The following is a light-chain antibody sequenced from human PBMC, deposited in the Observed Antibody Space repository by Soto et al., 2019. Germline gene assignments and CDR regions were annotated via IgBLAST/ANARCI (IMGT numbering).Light chain of an antibody. J-gene: IGKJ4*01. Sequence: EIVLTQSPATLSVSPGERATLSCRASQSVGNNFAWYQQKPGQAPRLLIFATSTRATGVPARFSGSGSGTVFTLTICSLQSEDFAVYYCQQYGDLPLTFGGGANVEIE. CDR3: QQYGDLPLT. CDR2: ATS. V-gene: IGKV3-15*01. CDR1: QSVGNN.